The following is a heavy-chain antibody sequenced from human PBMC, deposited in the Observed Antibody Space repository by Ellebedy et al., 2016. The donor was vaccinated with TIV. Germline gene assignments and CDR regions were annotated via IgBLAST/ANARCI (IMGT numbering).Heavy chain of an antibody. CDR1: GFTFSSYA. CDR3: AKKAPHNNPFDY. V-gene: IGHV3-23*01. D-gene: IGHD1-14*01. J-gene: IGHJ4*02. Sequence: GGSLRLSCAASGFTFSSYAMSWARQAPGKGLEWVSVISDSGGTTYYADSVKGRFTISRDNSKNTLYLQMNILRAEDTAVYYCAKKAPHNNPFDYWGQGTLVTVSS. CDR2: ISDSGGTT.